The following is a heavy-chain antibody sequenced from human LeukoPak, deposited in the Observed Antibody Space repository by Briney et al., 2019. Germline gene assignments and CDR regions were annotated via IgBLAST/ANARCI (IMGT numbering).Heavy chain of an antibody. CDR1: GGSISSGGYY. D-gene: IGHD1-7*01. Sequence: SGTLSLTCTVSGGSISSGGYYWSWLRQHPGQGLEWIGYIYYSGSTYYNPSLKSRVTISVDTSKNQFSLKLSSVTAADTAVYYCARDLYNWNYGLHYFDYWGQGTLVTVSS. J-gene: IGHJ4*02. CDR2: IYYSGST. CDR3: ARDLYNWNYGLHYFDY. V-gene: IGHV4-31*03.